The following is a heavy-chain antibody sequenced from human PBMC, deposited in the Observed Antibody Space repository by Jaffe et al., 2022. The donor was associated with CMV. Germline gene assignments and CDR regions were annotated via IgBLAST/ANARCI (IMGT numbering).Heavy chain of an antibody. Sequence: QLQLQESGPGLVKPSETLSLTCTVSGGSISSSSYYWGWIRQPPGKGLEWIGSIYYSGSTYYNPSLKSRVTISVDTSKNQFSLKLSSVTAADTAVYYCASGYYYDSSGYYDAFDIWGQGTMVTVSS. J-gene: IGHJ3*02. CDR3: ASGYYYDSSGYYDAFDI. CDR2: IYYSGST. V-gene: IGHV4-39*01. D-gene: IGHD3-22*01. CDR1: GGSISSSSYY.